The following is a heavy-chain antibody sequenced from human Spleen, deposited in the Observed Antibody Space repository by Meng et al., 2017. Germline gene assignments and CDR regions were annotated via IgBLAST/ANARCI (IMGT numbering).Heavy chain of an antibody. CDR3: AKDLATLAD. D-gene: IGHD5-12*01. CDR1: GFIFNSFT. CDR2: ISGSGVSI. V-gene: IGHV3-23*01. J-gene: IGHJ4*02. Sequence: GGSLRLSCAASGFIFNSFTMSWVRQAPGKGLAWVSTISGSGVSIYYADSVKGRFTVSRDNSKNTPYLQMNSPRAEDTAVYYCAKDLATLADWGQGTLVTVSS.